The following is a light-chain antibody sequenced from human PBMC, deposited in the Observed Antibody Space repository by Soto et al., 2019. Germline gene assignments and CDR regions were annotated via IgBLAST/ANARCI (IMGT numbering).Light chain of an antibody. CDR3: AAWDDRLNGYV. CDR1: RSTIGKNF. Sequence: QSVLTQAPSASGTPGRRVTISGSGARSTIGKNFVYWYQQLPRTTPQLLLSRTAQRPSGVPDRFSGSKSGTSAPLATSGLQSEDEAEYYCAAWDDRLNGYVFGTGTKVTVL. CDR2: RTA. J-gene: IGLJ1*01. V-gene: IGLV1-44*01.